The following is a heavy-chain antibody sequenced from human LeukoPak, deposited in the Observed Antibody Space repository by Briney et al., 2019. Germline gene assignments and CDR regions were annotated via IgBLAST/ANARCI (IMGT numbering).Heavy chain of an antibody. J-gene: IGHJ6*03. V-gene: IGHV3-23*01. D-gene: IGHD3-16*01. CDR2: ISGSGGST. CDR3: AKDFGGDGYYMDV. Sequence: GGSLRLSCAASGFTFSSYAMSWVRQAPGKGLEWVSAISGSGGSTYYADSVKGRFTISRGNSKNTLYLQMNSLRAEDTAVYYCAKDFGGDGYYMDVWGKGTTVTISS. CDR1: GFTFSSYA.